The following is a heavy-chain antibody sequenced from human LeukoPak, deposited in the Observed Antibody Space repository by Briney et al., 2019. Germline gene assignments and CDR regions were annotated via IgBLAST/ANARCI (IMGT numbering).Heavy chain of an antibody. V-gene: IGHV3-7*01. J-gene: IGHJ4*02. CDR3: ARVLPVASRDY. CDR2: IKQDGSDK. CDR1: GFTFSTYW. Sequence: GGSLRLSCAASGFTFSTYWVSWVRQAPGKGLEWVANIKQDGSDKFYVDSVKGRFTISRDNAKNSMYLQMNSLRAEDTAVYYCARVLPVASRDYWGQGTLVTVSS. D-gene: IGHD2-2*01.